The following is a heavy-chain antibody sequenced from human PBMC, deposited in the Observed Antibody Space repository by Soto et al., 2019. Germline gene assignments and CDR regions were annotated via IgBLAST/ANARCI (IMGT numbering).Heavy chain of an antibody. Sequence: HPGGSLRLSCAASRFTFSSYGMHWVRQAPGKGLEWVAVIWYDGSNKYYADSVKGRFTISRDNSKNTLYLQMNSLRAEDTAVYYSAKDGAVAAPYYYYGMDVWGQGTTVTVSS. CDR3: AKDGAVAAPYYYYGMDV. CDR2: IWYDGSNK. J-gene: IGHJ6*02. V-gene: IGHV3-30*02. D-gene: IGHD6-19*01. CDR1: RFTFSSYG.